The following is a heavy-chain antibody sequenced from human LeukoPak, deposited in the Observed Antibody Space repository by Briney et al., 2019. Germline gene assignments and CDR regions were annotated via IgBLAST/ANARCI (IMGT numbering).Heavy chain of an antibody. CDR2: IYYSGST. CDR1: GGSISSGGYY. V-gene: IGHV4-31*03. Sequence: SETLSLTCTVSGGSISSGGYYWSWIRQHPGKGLEWIGYIYYSGSTYYNPSLKSRVTISVDTSKNQFSLKLSSVTAVDTAVYYCASYYDSSGYRDYWGQGTLVTVSS. CDR3: ASYYDSSGYRDY. J-gene: IGHJ4*02. D-gene: IGHD3-22*01.